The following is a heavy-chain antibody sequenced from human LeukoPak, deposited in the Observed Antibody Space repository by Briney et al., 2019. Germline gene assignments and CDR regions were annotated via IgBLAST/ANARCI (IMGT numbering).Heavy chain of an antibody. CDR3: ARGDYGDNDYYGMDV. CDR2: INPNSGGT. J-gene: IGHJ6*02. Sequence: ASVTVSCKASGYTFTGYYMHWVRQAPGQGLEWMGWINPNSGGTNYAQKFQGRVTMTRDTSISTAYMELSRLRSDDTAVYYCARGDYGDNDYYGMDVWGQGTTVTVSS. CDR1: GYTFTGYY. D-gene: IGHD4-17*01. V-gene: IGHV1-2*02.